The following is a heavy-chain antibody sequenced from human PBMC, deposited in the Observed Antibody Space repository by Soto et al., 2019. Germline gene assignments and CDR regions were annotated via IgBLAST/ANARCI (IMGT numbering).Heavy chain of an antibody. J-gene: IGHJ6*02. CDR2: ISYDGTDK. D-gene: IGHD5-18*01. CDR1: GFTFSSYG. CDR3: VKERYAQLWLEDYGMDV. Sequence: QVQLVESEGGVVQPGRSLRLSCAASGFTFSSYGIHWVRQAPCKGLEWVALISYDGTDKYYADSVKGRFTISRDNSKNTLYLQMSGLGPEDTAVYYCVKERYAQLWLEDYGMDVWGQGTTVTV. V-gene: IGHV3-30*18.